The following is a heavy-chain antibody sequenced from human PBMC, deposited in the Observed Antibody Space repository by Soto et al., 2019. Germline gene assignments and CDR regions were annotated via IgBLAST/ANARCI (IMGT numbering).Heavy chain of an antibody. D-gene: IGHD3-16*01. Sequence: QVQLVQSGAEVKKPGSSVRVSCKASGGTFSSYAISWVRQAPGQGLEWMGGIIPIFGAAIYAQNFRGRVTITADESTNTAYMELSSLRSDDTAMYYCAKDVWDAFDVWGQGTMVTVSS. CDR2: IIPIFGAA. J-gene: IGHJ3*01. CDR1: GGTFSSYA. V-gene: IGHV1-69*12. CDR3: AKDVWDAFDV.